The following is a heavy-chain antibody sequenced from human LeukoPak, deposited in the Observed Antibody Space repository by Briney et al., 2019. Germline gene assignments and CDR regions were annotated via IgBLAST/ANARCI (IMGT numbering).Heavy chain of an antibody. CDR2: IYYSGST. Sequence: SETLSLTCTVSGVSIRSSSYYWGWIRQPPGKGLEWIGSIYYSGSTYYNPSLKSRVTISVDTSKNQFSLKLSSVTAADTAVYYCARQYYYDSSGYWTYFDYWGQGTLVTVSS. CDR1: GVSIRSSSYY. V-gene: IGHV4-39*01. CDR3: ARQYYYDSSGYWTYFDY. J-gene: IGHJ4*02. D-gene: IGHD3-22*01.